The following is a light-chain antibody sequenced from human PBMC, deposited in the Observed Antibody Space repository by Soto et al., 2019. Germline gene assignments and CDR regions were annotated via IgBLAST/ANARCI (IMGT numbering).Light chain of an antibody. J-gene: IGKJ1*01. CDR1: QSISSSY. CDR2: GAS. Sequence: EIVLTQSPGTLSLSPGERAPLSCRASQSISSSYLAWYQQKPGQAPRPLIYGASSRATGIPDRFSGSGSGTDFTLTISRLEPEDFAVYYCQQYVSSPWTFGQGTKVEIK. CDR3: QQYVSSPWT. V-gene: IGKV3-20*01.